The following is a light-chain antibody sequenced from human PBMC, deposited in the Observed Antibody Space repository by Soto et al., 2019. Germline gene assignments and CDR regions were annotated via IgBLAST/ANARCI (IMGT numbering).Light chain of an antibody. V-gene: IGLV2-8*01. Sequence: QSALTQPPSASGSPGQSVTISCTGTSSDIGGYNYVSWCQQYPGRAPKLMIFEVNKRPSGVPDRFSGSKSGNTASLTVSGLQAEDEADYYCSSYAGSDSWVFGGGTKLTVL. CDR3: SSYAGSDSWV. CDR2: EVN. J-gene: IGLJ3*02. CDR1: SSDIGGYNY.